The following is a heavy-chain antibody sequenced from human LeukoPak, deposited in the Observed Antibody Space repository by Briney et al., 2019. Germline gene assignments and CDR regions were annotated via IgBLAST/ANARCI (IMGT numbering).Heavy chain of an antibody. V-gene: IGHV3-48*04. Sequence: GSLRLSCAASRFTFSTYAMSWVRQAPGKGLEWVSYINSGGGSIYYADSVKGRFTISRDNAKNSLDLQMNTLRVEDTAVYYCATVRGSSTWYGGGFDCWGQGTQVTVSS. CDR3: ATVRGSSTWYGGGFDC. CDR1: RFTFSTYA. D-gene: IGHD6-13*01. J-gene: IGHJ4*02. CDR2: INSGGGSI.